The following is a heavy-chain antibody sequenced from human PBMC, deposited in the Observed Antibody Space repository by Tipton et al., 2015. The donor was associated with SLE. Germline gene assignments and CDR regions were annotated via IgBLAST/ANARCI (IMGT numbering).Heavy chain of an antibody. Sequence: TLSLTCTASGLTFSEYYMNWIRQAPGKGLEWVSYISSSGASVHYADSVRGRFTISRDNTDNSLYLQMNSLRVEDTAVYYCATTRLVGPSDHWGQGTLVTVSS. D-gene: IGHD3-16*01. CDR1: GLTFSEYY. J-gene: IGHJ4*02. CDR3: ATTRLVGPSDH. V-gene: IGHV3-11*01. CDR2: ISSSGASV.